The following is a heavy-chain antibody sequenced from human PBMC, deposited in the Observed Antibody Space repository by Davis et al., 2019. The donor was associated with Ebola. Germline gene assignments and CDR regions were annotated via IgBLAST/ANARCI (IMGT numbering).Heavy chain of an antibody. CDR1: GFTFSSYG. CDR3: TRLGGMATILPFDY. D-gene: IGHD5-24*01. CDR2: IWYDGSNK. V-gene: IGHV3-33*01. Sequence: GGSLRLSCAASGFTFSSYGMHWVRQAPGKGLEWVAVIWYDGSNKYYADSVKGRFTISRDNSKNTLYLQMNSLKTEDTAVYYCTRLGGMATILPFDYWGQGTLVTVSS. J-gene: IGHJ4*02.